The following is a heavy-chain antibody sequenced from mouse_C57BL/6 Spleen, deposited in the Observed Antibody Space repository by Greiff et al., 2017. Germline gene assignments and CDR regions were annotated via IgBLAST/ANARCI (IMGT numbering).Heavy chain of an antibody. J-gene: IGHJ3*01. CDR1: CYTFTSYW. V-gene: IGHV1-50*01. D-gene: IGHD4-1*02. Sequence: VKLQQPWAELVKPGASVKLSCKASCYTFTSYWLQWVKQRPGQGLAWIGEIDPSDSYTNYNQKFKGKATLTVDTSSSTAYMPLSRRASEDSAVYYCARVNWDEAWFAYWGQGTLVSVSA. CDR2: IDPSDSYT. CDR3: ARVNWDEAWFAY.